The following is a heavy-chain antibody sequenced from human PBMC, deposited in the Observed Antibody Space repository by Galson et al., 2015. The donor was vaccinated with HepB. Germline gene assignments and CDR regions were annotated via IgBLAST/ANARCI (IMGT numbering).Heavy chain of an antibody. J-gene: IGHJ4*01. D-gene: IGHD5-18*01. V-gene: IGHV5-10-1*01. CDR1: GYSFTSYW. CDR2: IDPSDSYT. CDR3: AGHPGGRYSYGTPTRLRFDY. Sequence: QSGAEVKKPGESLRISCKGSGYSFTSYWISRVRQMPGKGLEWMGRIDPSDSYTNYSPSFQGHVTITADKSISTAYLQWSSLKASDTAMYYCAGHPGGRYSYGTPTRLRFDYWGHGTLVTVSS.